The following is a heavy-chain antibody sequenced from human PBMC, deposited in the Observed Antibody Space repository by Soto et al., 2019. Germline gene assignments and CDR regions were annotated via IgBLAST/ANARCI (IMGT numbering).Heavy chain of an antibody. V-gene: IGHV4-61*01. CDR3: ARVVQKDGGLLSNYYYGMDV. CDR2: IDYSGST. D-gene: IGHD3-10*01. J-gene: IGHJ6*02. CDR1: GGSVSSGYYY. Sequence: SETLSLTCTVSGGSVSSGYYYWSWIRQPPGKGLEWIGYIDYSGSTNYNPSRKSRVTISVDTSRNQFSLKLSSVTAADTAVYYCARVVQKDGGLLSNYYYGMDVWGQGTTVTVSS.